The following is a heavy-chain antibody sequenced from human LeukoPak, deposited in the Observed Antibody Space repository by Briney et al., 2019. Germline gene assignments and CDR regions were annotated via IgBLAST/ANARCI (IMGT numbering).Heavy chain of an antibody. J-gene: IGHJ4*02. V-gene: IGHV4-61*02. CDR2: IYTSGNT. D-gene: IGHD4-17*01. CDR1: GDSIRSGTYY. Sequence: NPSQTLSLTCTVSGDSIRSGTYYWSWIRQPAGKGLGWIGRIYTSGNTNYNPSLKSRVTISVDTSKNQFSLKLSSVTAADTAVYYCARGGGTTRIDYWGQGTLVTVSS. CDR3: ARGGGTTRIDY.